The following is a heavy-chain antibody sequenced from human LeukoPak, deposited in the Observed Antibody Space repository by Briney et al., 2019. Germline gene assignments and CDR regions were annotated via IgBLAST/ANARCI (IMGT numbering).Heavy chain of an antibody. CDR2: ISADGDST. V-gene: IGHV3-23*01. D-gene: IGHD2-2*01. Sequence: GGSLRLSCAASGFTFRSYAMNWVRRAPGKGLEWVSAISADGDSTYYADSVKGRFTISRDNSKNTLYLQMNGLRPGDTAVYYCAKRRYCTSTSCHDFDYWGQGTLVTVSS. CDR1: GFTFRSYA. CDR3: AKRRYCTSTSCHDFDY. J-gene: IGHJ4*02.